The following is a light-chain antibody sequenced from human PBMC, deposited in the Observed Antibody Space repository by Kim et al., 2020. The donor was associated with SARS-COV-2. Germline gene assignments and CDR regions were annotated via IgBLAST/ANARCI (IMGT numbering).Light chain of an antibody. CDR1: SSDVGGYNY. CDR2: DIS. V-gene: IGLV2-14*03. Sequence: QSALTQPASVSGSPGQSITISCTGTSSDVGGYNYVSWYQQLPGKAPKLMIYDISNRPSGVSDRFSGSKSGNTASLTISGLQAEDEADYYCSSYTSSSTWVFGGGTQLTVL. CDR3: SSYTSSSTWV. J-gene: IGLJ3*02.